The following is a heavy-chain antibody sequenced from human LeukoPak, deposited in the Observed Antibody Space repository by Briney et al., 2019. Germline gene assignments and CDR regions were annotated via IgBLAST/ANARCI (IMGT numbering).Heavy chain of an antibody. CDR2: ISAYNGNT. J-gene: IGHJ4*02. V-gene: IGHV1-18*01. CDR3: ARGLTGYSYGYFDY. CDR1: GYTFTSYG. Sequence: GASVKVSCKASGYTFTSYGISRVRQAPGQGLEWMGWISAYNGNTNYAQKLQGRVTMTTDTSTSTAYMELRSLRSDDTAVYYCARGLTGYSYGYFDYWGQGPWSPSPQ. D-gene: IGHD5-18*01.